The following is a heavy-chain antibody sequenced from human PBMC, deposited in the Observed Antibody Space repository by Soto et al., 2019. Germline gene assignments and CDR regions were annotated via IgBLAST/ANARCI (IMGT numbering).Heavy chain of an antibody. Sequence: DVRLVESGGGLVQPGGSLRLSCTASGFSVGRLFMTWVRQAPGKGLEWVSVLSSDDNTYYADSVKGRFTISRDISKHNLFLEMNSLRAEDTAVYHCARDIFGGSYDFWHGGQGTLVTVSS. D-gene: IGHD3-3*01. CDR1: GFSVGRLF. CDR3: ARDIFGGSYDFWH. CDR2: LSSDDNT. J-gene: IGHJ4*02. V-gene: IGHV3-66*01.